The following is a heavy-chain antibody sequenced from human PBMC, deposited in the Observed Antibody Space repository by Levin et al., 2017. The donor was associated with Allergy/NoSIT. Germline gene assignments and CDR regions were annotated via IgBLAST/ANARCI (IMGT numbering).Heavy chain of an antibody. CDR2: IYYSGST. V-gene: IGHV4-30-4*01. D-gene: IGHD7-27*01. Sequence: SETLSLTCTVSGGSISSGDYYWSWIRQPPGKGLEWIGYIYYSGSTYYNPSLKSRVTISVDTSKNQFSLKLSSVTAADTAVYYCARALGAAITGDRGVFDYWGQGTLVTVSS. CDR1: GGSISSGDYY. J-gene: IGHJ4*02. CDR3: ARALGAAITGDRGVFDY.